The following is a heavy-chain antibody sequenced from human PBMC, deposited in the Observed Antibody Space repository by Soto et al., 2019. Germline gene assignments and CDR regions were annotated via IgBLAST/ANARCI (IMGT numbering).Heavy chain of an antibody. CDR3: AKNHNYYDRGGHYSGDGGFDD. J-gene: IGHJ4*02. Sequence: QVHLAESGGGVVQPGRSLRLSCAASGFIFNNFGMHWVRQAPGKGLEWVAVIWFDGSTTYYADSVKGRCTISRDNSKNTLYLEINSLRAEDTAVYYCAKNHNYYDRGGHYSGDGGFDDWGQGTRVTVSS. D-gene: IGHD3-22*01. V-gene: IGHV3-33*08. CDR1: GFIFNNFG. CDR2: IWFDGSTT.